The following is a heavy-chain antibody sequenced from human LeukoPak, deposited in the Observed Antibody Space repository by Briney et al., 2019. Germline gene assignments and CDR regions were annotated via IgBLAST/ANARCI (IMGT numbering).Heavy chain of an antibody. CDR1: GYSISSGYY. D-gene: IGHD1-26*01. V-gene: IGHV4-38-2*02. J-gene: IGHJ4*02. CDR3: ARVAPQGSYSPYFDY. CDR2: IYHSGST. Sequence: PSETLSLTCTVSGYSISSGYYWGWIRQPPGKGLEWIGSIYHSGSTYYNPSLKSRVTVSVDTSKNQFSLKLSSVTAADTAVYYCARVAPQGSYSPYFDYWGQGTLVTVSS.